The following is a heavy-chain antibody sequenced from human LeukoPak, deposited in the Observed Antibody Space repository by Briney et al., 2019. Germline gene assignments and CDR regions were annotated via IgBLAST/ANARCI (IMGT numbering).Heavy chain of an antibody. Sequence: SETLSLTCTVSGGSISSYYWSWIRQPPGKGLEWIGYIYYSGSTNYNPSLKSRVTISVDTSKNQFSLKLSSVTAADTAVYYCARGPLYYYDSSGKGWFDPWGQGTLATVSS. D-gene: IGHD3-22*01. CDR1: GGSISSYY. V-gene: IGHV4-59*01. J-gene: IGHJ5*02. CDR3: ARGPLYYYDSSGKGWFDP. CDR2: IYYSGST.